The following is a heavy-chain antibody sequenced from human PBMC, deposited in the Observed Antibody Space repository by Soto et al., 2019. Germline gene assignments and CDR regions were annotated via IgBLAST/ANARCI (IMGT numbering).Heavy chain of an antibody. CDR3: ARDGYDTFTAYST. CDR2: ISGYSGNT. J-gene: IGHJ5*02. Sequence: ASVKVSFKASGYSFTTYGISWVRQAPGQGLEWMGWISGYSGNTYYAQKFQGRVTMTTDTSTSTAFMELRSLRSDDTAVYYCARDGYDTFTAYSTWGQGTLVTVSS. CDR1: GYSFTTYG. D-gene: IGHD3-9*01. V-gene: IGHV1-18*01.